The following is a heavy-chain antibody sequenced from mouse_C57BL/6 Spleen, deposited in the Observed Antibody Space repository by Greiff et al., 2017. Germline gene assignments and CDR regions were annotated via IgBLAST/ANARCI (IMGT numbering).Heavy chain of an antibody. Sequence: DVKLVESGGGLVQPGGSLSLSCAASGFTFTDYYMSWVRQPPGKGLEWLGFIRNKANGYTTEYSSSVKGRFTISIDNSQSILYLQMNALRAEDSATYYCARSDGYYALDDWGQGTSVTVSS. CDR1: GFTFTDYY. D-gene: IGHD2-3*01. J-gene: IGHJ4*01. V-gene: IGHV7-3*01. CDR2: IRNKANGYTT. CDR3: ARSDGYYALDD.